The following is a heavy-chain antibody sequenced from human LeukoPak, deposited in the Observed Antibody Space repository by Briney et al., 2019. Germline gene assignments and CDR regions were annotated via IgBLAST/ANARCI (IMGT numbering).Heavy chain of an antibody. V-gene: IGHV3-7*01. J-gene: IGHJ4*02. Sequence: GGSLRLSCAASGFTFSTYWMSWVRQAPGKGLEWVATIKEDGRETYYVDSVKGRFTISRDNAKNSLYLQMSRLRAEDTAVYYCARDPLRRYDYRGQGTLLTVSS. CDR1: GFTFSTYW. CDR3: ARDPLRRYDY. CDR2: IKEDGRET.